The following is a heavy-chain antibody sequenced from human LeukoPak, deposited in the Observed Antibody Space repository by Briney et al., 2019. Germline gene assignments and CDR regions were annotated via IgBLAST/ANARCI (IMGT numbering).Heavy chain of an antibody. CDR2: IYTSGST. V-gene: IGHV4-61*02. D-gene: IGHD3-3*01. J-gene: IGHJ5*02. CDR3: ARDKGGGFFGVVNWFDP. CDR1: GVSISSGSYY. Sequence: SETLSLTCTVSGVSISSGSYYWSWLRQPAGKGLEWIVRIYTSGSTNYNPSLKSRVTISVDTSKNQFSLKLSSVTAADTAVYYCARDKGGGFFGVVNWFDPWGQGTLVTVSS.